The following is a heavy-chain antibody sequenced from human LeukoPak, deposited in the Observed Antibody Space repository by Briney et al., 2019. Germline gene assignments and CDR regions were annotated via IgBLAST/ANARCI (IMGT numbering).Heavy chain of an antibody. CDR1: GGSISSHY. Sequence: SETLSLTCTVSGGSISSHYWSWIRQPPGKGLEWIGYIYYSGSTNYNPSIKSRVTISVDTSKNQFSLKLSSVTAADTAVYYCARVRYYYMDVWGKGTTVTVSS. CDR2: IYYSGST. CDR3: ARVRYYYMDV. J-gene: IGHJ6*03. V-gene: IGHV4-59*11. D-gene: IGHD3-10*01.